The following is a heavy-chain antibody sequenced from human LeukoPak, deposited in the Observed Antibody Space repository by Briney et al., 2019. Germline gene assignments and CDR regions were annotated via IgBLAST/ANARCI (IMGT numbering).Heavy chain of an antibody. CDR3: ARGKYNWNVLSPEFDY. D-gene: IGHD1-20*01. CDR1: GFTFSSYG. CDR2: IRYDGSNK. Sequence: PGGSLRLSCAASGFTFSSYGMHWVRQAPGKGLEWVAFIRYDGSNKYYADSVKGRFTISRDNSKNTLYLQMNSLRTEDTALYYCARGKYNWNVLSPEFDYWGQGALVTVSS. J-gene: IGHJ4*02. V-gene: IGHV3-30*02.